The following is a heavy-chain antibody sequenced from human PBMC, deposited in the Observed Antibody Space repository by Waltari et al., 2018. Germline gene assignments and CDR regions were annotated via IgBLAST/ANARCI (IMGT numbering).Heavy chain of an antibody. CDR2: IYTSGST. V-gene: IGHV4-61*02. CDR1: GGSISSGSYY. CDR3: ARREPTFDI. D-gene: IGHD1-26*01. Sequence: QVQLQESGPGLVKPSQTLSLTCTVSGGSISSGSYYWSWIRQPAGKGLEWIGRIYTSGSTNYNPSLKSRVTISVDTSKNQFSLKLSSGTAADTAVYYCARREPTFDIWGQGTMVTVSS. J-gene: IGHJ3*02.